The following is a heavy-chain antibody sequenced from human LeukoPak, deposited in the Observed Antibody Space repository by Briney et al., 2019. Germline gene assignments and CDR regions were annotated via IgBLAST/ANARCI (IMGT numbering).Heavy chain of an antibody. Sequence: GGSLRLSCAASGFTVSNNYMSWVRQAPGKGLEWVGRIKGKPDGGTADYAASVMARFIISRDDSKNTVYLQMNSLREEDSGLYFCSTDRDWGQGTLVAVSS. V-gene: IGHV3-15*05. CDR2: IKGKPDGGTA. D-gene: IGHD5-24*01. CDR3: STDRD. CDR1: GFTVSNNY. J-gene: IGHJ4*02.